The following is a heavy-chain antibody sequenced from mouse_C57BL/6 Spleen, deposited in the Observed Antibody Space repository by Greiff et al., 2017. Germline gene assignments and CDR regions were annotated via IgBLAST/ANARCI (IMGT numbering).Heavy chain of an antibody. CDR1: GYTFTEYT. D-gene: IGHD4-1*01. V-gene: IGHV1-62-2*01. CDR2: FYPGSGSI. Sequence: QVQLKQSGAELVKPGASVKLSCKASGYTFTEYTIHWVKQRSGQGLEWIGWFYPGSGSIKYNEKFKDKATLTADKSSSTVYMELSRLTSEDSAVYFGAKHEGNWDGFDDWGQGTTLTVSS. CDR3: AKHEGNWDGFDD. J-gene: IGHJ2*01.